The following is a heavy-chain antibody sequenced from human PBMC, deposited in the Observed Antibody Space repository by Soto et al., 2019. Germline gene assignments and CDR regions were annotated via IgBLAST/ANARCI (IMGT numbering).Heavy chain of an antibody. CDR3: ARYLLYCSGGSCHNFDY. CDR2: IWYDGSNK. D-gene: IGHD2-15*01. J-gene: IGHJ4*02. CDR1: GFTFSSYG. V-gene: IGHV3-33*01. Sequence: PGGSLRLSCAASGFTFSSYGMHWVRQAPCKGLEWVAVIWYDGSNKYYADSVKGRFTISRDNSKNTLYLQMNSLRAEDTAVYYCARYLLYCSGGSCHNFDYWGQGTLVTVSS.